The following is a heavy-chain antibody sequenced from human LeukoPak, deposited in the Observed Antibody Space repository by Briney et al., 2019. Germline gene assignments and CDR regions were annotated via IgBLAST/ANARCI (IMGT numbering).Heavy chain of an antibody. J-gene: IGHJ4*02. CDR1: GFTLSTYW. D-gene: IGHD3-22*01. CDR3: ARELEYYYDSSGYLYY. V-gene: IGHV3-30*03. CDR2: ISYDGSNK. Sequence: GGSLRLSCAASGFTLSTYWMTWVRQAPGKGLEWVAVISYDGSNKYYADSVKGRFTISRDNSKNTLYLQMNSLRAEDTAVYYCARELEYYYDSSGYLYYWGQGTLVTVSS.